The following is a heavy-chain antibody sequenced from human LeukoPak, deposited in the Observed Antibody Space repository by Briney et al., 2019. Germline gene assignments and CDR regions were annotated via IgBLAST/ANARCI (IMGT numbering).Heavy chain of an antibody. CDR2: INPNSGGT. V-gene: IGHV1-2*02. J-gene: IGHJ4*02. D-gene: IGHD1-26*01. CDR1: GYTFSSYH. CDR3: ARVSRSGSYRDFDY. Sequence: ASVKVSCKASGYTFSSYHIHWVRQAPGQGLEWMGWINPNSGGTNYAQKFQGRVTMTRDTSISTAYMELSRLRSDDTAVCYCARVSRSGSYRDFDYWGQGTLGTVSS.